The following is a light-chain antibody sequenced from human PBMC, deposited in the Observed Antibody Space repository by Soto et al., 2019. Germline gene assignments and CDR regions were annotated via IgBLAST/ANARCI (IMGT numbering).Light chain of an antibody. CDR1: QSVLYSSNNNNY. CDR2: WAS. CDR3: QQYESTPPT. J-gene: IGKJ2*01. V-gene: IGKV4-1*01. Sequence: DIVMTQSPDSLAVSLGERATINCKSSQSVLYSSNNNNYLSWYHQRPGQPPKLLIYWASTRESGVPDRFSGSGSGTDFTLTITSLQAEDVAVYYCQQYESTPPTFGQGNKLEIK.